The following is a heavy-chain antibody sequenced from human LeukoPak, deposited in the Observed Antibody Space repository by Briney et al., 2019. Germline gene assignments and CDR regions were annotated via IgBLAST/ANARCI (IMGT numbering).Heavy chain of an antibody. CDR3: AKDGSAAAVTNGMGV. J-gene: IGHJ6*02. CDR1: GFTFSSYG. Sequence: GRSLRLSCAASGFTFSSYGMHWVRQAPGKGLQWVAVISYDGSNKYYADSVQGRFTISRDNSKNTLYLQMNSLRAEDTAVYYCAKDGSAAAVTNGMGVWGQGTTVTVSS. V-gene: IGHV3-30*18. CDR2: ISYDGSNK. D-gene: IGHD6-13*01.